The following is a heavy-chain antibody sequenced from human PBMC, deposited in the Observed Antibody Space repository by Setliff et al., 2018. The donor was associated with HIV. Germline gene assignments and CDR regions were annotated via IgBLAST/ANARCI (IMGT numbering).Heavy chain of an antibody. J-gene: IGHJ4*02. V-gene: IGHV3-30*02. CDR2: IRYDGSNK. D-gene: IGHD3-22*01. Sequence: PGGSLRLSCAASGFTFSSYGMHWVRQAPGKGLEWVAFIRYDGSNKYYADSVKGRFAISRDNSKNTLYLQMNSLRAEDTAVYYCAKIQNPQGYYYDSSGYRNSPDYWGQGTLVTVSS. CDR1: GFTFSSYG. CDR3: AKIQNPQGYYYDSSGYRNSPDY.